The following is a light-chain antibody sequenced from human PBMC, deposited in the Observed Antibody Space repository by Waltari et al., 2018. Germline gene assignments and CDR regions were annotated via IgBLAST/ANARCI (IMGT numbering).Light chain of an antibody. CDR2: AAS. V-gene: IGKV1-39*01. CDR1: QSISSY. CDR3: QQSYSTPPYT. J-gene: IGKJ2*01. Sequence: DIQVTQSPSSLSASVGDRVNMTCRTSQSISSYLNWYQQKPGKAPELLIYAASSLQSGVPSRFSGSGSGTYFTLTISSLQPEDFATYFCQQSYSTPPYTFGQGTKLEIK.